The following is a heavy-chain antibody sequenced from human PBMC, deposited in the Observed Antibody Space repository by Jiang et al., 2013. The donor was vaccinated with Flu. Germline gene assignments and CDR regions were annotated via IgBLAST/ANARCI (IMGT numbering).Heavy chain of an antibody. CDR3: ARGHSSSWSRWGSYYFDY. V-gene: IGHV3-13*01. D-gene: IGHD6-13*01. CDR2: IGTAGDT. J-gene: IGHJ4*02. CDR1: GFTFSSYD. Sequence: VQLLESGGGLVQPGGSLRLSCAASGFTFSSYDMHWVRQATGKGLEWVSAIGTAGDTYYPGSVKGRFTISRENAKNSLYLQMNSLRAGDTAVYYCARGHSSSWSRWGSYYFDYWGQGTLVTSPQ.